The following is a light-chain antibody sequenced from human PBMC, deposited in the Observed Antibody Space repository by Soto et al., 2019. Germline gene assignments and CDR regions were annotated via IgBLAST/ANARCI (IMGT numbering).Light chain of an antibody. Sequence: EIVLTQSPATLSLSPGERATLSCRASPSVTNYLAWYQQKPGQAPRLLIYGASTGATGVPPRFSGSGSGTDFTLTVNSLQSEDFAVYYCEQYNNWPITFGQGTRLEIK. V-gene: IGKV3-15*01. CDR1: PSVTNY. CDR2: GAS. J-gene: IGKJ5*01. CDR3: EQYNNWPIT.